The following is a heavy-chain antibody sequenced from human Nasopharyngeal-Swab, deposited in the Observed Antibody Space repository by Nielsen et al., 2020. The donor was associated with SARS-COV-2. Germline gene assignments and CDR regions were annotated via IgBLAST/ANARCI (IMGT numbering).Heavy chain of an antibody. CDR1: GYTFTSYA. V-gene: IGHV1-69*04. Sequence: SVKVSCKASGYTFTSYAISWVRQAPGQGLEWMGRIIPILGIANYAQKFQGRVTITADKSTSTAYMELSSLRSEDTAVYYCAGPRGDYGGFDYWGQGTLVTVSS. CDR3: AGPRGDYGGFDY. CDR2: IIPILGIA. D-gene: IGHD4-17*01. J-gene: IGHJ4*02.